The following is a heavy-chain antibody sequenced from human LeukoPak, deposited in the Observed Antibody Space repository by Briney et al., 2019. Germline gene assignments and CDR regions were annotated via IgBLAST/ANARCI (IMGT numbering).Heavy chain of an antibody. CDR1: GYIFTGYY. CDR2: INPNSGGT. J-gene: IGHJ4*02. CDR3: ARLIVGATGYFDY. D-gene: IGHD1-26*01. Sequence: GASVKVSCKASGYIFTGYYMHWVRQAPGQGLEWMGWINPNSGGTNYAQKFQGWVTMTRDTSLSTAYMELSRLRSDDTAVYYCARLIVGATGYFDYWGQGTLVTVSS. V-gene: IGHV1-2*04.